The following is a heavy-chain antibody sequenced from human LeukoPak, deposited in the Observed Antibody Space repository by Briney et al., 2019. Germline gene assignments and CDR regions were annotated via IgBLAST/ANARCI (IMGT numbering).Heavy chain of an antibody. CDR2: IKQDGSEK. V-gene: IGHV3-7*01. J-gene: IGHJ4*02. Sequence: GGSLRLSCAASGFTFGSYWMAWVRQAPGKGLEWVAKIKQDGSEKHYVDSVKGRFTISRDNAKSSLFLQMSSLRAEDTAVYYCARSPPLPHWGQGTLVTVSS. CDR3: ARSPPLPH. CDR1: GFTFGSYW.